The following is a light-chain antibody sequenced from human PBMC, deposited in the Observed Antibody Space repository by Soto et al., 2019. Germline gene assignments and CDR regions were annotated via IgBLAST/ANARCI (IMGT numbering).Light chain of an antibody. CDR1: VLPKQY. Sequence: SYELTQPPSVSVSPGQPATITCSGDVLPKQYAYWYQQKPGQAPVLMIYKDSERPSGIPERFSGYSSGTTVTLTISGVRAEDEADYYCQSSDSSGTPYWVFGGGTKVTVL. CDR3: QSSDSSGTPYWV. J-gene: IGLJ3*02. CDR2: KDS. V-gene: IGLV3-25*02.